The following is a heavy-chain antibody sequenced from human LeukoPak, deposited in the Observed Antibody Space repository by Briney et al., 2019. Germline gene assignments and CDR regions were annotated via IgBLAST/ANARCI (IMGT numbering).Heavy chain of an antibody. V-gene: IGHV3-53*01. D-gene: IGHD6-19*01. CDR1: GFTLRVNY. CDR2: IYANGST. CDR3: ARCKGGWSDHYYGLDV. J-gene: IGHJ6*02. Sequence: GGSLRLSCAASGFTLRVNYMTWVRQAPGKGLEWVSVIYANGSTYYPDSVKGRFTISRDNSKSSLYLQMNSLRAEDTAVCYCARCKGGWSDHYYGLDVWGQGTTVTVSS.